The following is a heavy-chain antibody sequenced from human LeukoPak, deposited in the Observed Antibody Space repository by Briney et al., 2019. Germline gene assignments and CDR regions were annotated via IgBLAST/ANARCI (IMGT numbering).Heavy chain of an antibody. CDR2: INHSGST. V-gene: IGHV4-34*01. J-gene: IGHJ4*02. CDR1: GGSFSGYY. D-gene: IGHD5-12*01. Sequence: SETLSLTCAVYGGSFSGYYWSWIRQPPGKGLEWIGEINHSGSTNYNPSLKSRVTISVDTSKNQFSLKLSSVTAADTAVCYCARRRQTDYSDWGQGTLVTVSS. CDR3: ARRRQTDYSD.